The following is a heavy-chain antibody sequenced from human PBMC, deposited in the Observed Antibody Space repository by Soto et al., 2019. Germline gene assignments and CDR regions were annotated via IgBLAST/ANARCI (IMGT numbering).Heavy chain of an antibody. CDR2: IYYSGST. D-gene: IGHD3-22*01. CDR1: GGSISSRSYC. CDR3: ARLVYDSSGYRPG. V-gene: IGHV4-39*01. Sequence: SETLPLTCTVSGGSISSRSYCWGRIRQHPGKGLEWIGSIYYSGSTYYNPSLKSRVTISVDTSKNQFSLKLSSVTAADTAVYYCARLVYDSSGYRPGWGQGTLVTVSS. J-gene: IGHJ4*02.